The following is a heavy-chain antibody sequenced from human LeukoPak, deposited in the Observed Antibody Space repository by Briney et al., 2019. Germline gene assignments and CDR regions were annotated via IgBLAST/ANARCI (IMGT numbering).Heavy chain of an antibody. CDR2: ISSSGSTI. Sequence: PGGSLRLSCAASGFTFSDYYMSWIRQAPGKGLEWVSYISSSGSTIYYADSVKGRFTISRDNAKNSLYLQMNSLRAEDTAVYYCARVQYYYDSSGYYSWYFDYWGQGTLVTVSS. V-gene: IGHV3-11*01. CDR1: GFTFSDYY. D-gene: IGHD3-22*01. CDR3: ARVQYYYDSSGYYSWYFDY. J-gene: IGHJ4*02.